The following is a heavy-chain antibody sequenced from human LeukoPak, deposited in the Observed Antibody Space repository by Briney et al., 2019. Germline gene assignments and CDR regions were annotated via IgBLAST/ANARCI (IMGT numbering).Heavy chain of an antibody. CDR3: ARGDDFHDAFDI. CDR2: IYHSGST. Sequence: SQTLSLTCTVSGGSISSGGYYWSWIRQPPGKGLEWIGYIYHSGSTYYNPSLKSRVTISVDRSKNQFSLKLSSVTAADTAVYYCARGDDFHDAFDIWGQGTMDTVSS. V-gene: IGHV4-30-2*01. D-gene: IGHD3-3*01. CDR1: GGSISSGGYY. J-gene: IGHJ3*02.